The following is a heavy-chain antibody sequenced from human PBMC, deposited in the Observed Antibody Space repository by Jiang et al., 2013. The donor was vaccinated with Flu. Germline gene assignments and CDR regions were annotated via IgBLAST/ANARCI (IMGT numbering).Heavy chain of an antibody. CDR3: AKDGGEGVEPFHYFDY. CDR1: EFTFSSYV. D-gene: IGHD3-3*01. V-gene: IGHV3-23*01. J-gene: IGHJ4*02. Sequence: EVQLLESGGGLVQPGGSLRLSCAASEFTFSSYVMSWVRQAPGKGLEWVSSISVRGTFTSSADSVKGRFTISRDNSKNTLYLQMNSLRVEDTAVYYCAKDGGEGVEPFHYFDYWAREPWSPSPQ. CDR2: ISVRGTFT.